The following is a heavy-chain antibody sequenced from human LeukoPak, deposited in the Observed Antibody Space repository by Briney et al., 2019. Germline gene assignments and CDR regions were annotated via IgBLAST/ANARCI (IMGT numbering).Heavy chain of an antibody. V-gene: IGHV1-18*01. CDR3: ARVSPRELSYDFDP. CDR2: ISAYNGNT. D-gene: IGHD3-16*02. J-gene: IGHJ5*02. CDR1: GYTFTSYG. Sequence: ASVKVSCKASGYTFTSYGISWVRQAPGQGLEWMGWISAYNGNTNYAQKLQGRVTMTTDTSTSTAYMELRSLRSDDTAVYYCARVSPRELSYDFDPWGQGTLVTVSS.